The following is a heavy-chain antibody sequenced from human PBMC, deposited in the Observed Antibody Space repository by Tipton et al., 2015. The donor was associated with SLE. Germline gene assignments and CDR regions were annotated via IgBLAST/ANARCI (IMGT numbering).Heavy chain of an antibody. CDR2: INHSGST. CDR3: ARALAVCYYYGMDV. Sequence: LRLSCAVYGGSFSGYYWSWIRQPPGKGLEWIGEINHSGSTNYNPSLKSRVTISVDTSKTQFSLKLSSVTAADTAVYYCARALAVCYYYGMDVWGQGTTVTVSS. CDR1: GGSFSGYY. V-gene: IGHV4-34*01. D-gene: IGHD6-19*01. J-gene: IGHJ6*02.